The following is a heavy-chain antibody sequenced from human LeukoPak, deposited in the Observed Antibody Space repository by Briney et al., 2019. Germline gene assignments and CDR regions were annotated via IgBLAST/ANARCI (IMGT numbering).Heavy chain of an antibody. D-gene: IGHD3-10*01. CDR3: ARASRVGELSDWFDP. CDR2: IYYSGST. V-gene: IGHV4-59*12. J-gene: IGHJ5*02. Sequence: PSETLSLTCTVSGGSISSYYWSWIRQPPGKGLEWIGYIYYSGSTNYNPSLKSRVTISVDTSKNQFSLKLSSVTAADTAMYYCARASRVGELSDWFDPWGQGTLVTVTS. CDR1: GGSISSYY.